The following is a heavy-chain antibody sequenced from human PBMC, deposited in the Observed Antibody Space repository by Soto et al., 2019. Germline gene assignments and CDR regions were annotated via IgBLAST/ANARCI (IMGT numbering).Heavy chain of an antibody. CDR3: ARDMWAAGLENWFDP. Sequence: SETLSLTCTFSGGSIRSGGYYLSWIRQHPGKGLEWIGYIYYSGSTNYNPSLKSRVTISVDTSKNQFSLKLSSVTAADTAVYYCARDMWAAGLENWFDPWGQGTLVTVSS. V-gene: IGHV4-61*08. J-gene: IGHJ5*02. D-gene: IGHD6-13*01. CDR2: IYYSGST. CDR1: GGSIRSGGYY.